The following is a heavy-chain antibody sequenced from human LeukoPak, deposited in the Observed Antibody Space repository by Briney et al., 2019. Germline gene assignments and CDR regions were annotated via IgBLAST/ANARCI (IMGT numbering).Heavy chain of an antibody. Sequence: SETLSLTCAVYGGSFSGYYWTWIRQPPGKGLEWIGEIYHSGSTNYNPSLKSRVTISVDKSKNQFSLKLSSVTAADTAVYYCASLRSGSYGQRDYWGQGTLVTVSS. CDR1: GGSFSGYY. CDR2: IYHSGST. D-gene: IGHD1-26*01. J-gene: IGHJ4*02. V-gene: IGHV4-34*01. CDR3: ASLRSGSYGQRDY.